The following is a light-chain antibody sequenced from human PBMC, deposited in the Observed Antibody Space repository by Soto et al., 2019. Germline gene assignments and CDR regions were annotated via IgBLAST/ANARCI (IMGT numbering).Light chain of an antibody. Sequence: QSALTQPASVSGSPGQSITISCTGTRSDVGGYNYVSWYQHHPGKAPKLMIYDVSNRPSGVSNRFSGSKSGNTASLTISGLQAEDEADYYCSSYTSSNTDVFGTGTKLTVL. CDR3: SSYTSSNTDV. CDR2: DVS. CDR1: RSDVGGYNY. V-gene: IGLV2-14*03. J-gene: IGLJ1*01.